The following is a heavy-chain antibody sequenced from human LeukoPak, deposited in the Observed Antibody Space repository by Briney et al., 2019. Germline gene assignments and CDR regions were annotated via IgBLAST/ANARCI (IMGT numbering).Heavy chain of an antibody. D-gene: IGHD2-2*02. CDR1: VYTFTSYY. CDR3: ARGFCSSTSCYTGGYYYYYFRDV. CDR2: IIPILGKS. V-gene: IGHV1-69*10. Sequence: SVKVSCKASVYTFTSYYMHWVRQAPGQGLDWMGRIIPILGKSNYAQKFQGRVTITADESTSTAYMELSSLRSEDTAVYYCARGFCSSTSCYTGGYYYYYFRDVWGKGTTVTVSS. J-gene: IGHJ6*03.